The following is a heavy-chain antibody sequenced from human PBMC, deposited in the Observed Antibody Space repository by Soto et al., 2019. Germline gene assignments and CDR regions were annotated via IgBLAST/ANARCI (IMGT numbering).Heavy chain of an antibody. D-gene: IGHD3-3*01. CDR1: GFTFSAFS. CDR2: INEDSTYI. CDR3: VRDFGRYFRSGYMGV. J-gene: IGHJ6*03. V-gene: IGHV3-21*02. Sequence: EVRLVESGGGLVKPGGSLRLSCAASGFTFSAFSMNWVRQAPGKGLEWLSSINEDSTYIYYGDSLRGRSTISRDNAKDSIYLQIDSLRAEDTAVYYCVRDFGRYFRSGYMGVWGDGATVIVS.